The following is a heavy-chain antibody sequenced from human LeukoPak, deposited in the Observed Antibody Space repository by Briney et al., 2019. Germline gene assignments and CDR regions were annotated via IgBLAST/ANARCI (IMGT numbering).Heavy chain of an antibody. J-gene: IGHJ4*02. CDR3: ARANTYYYGSGSARFDY. Sequence: ASVKVSCKASGYTFTTYYMHWVRQAPGQGLEWMGIINPSGGSTSYAQKFQGRVTMTRDMSTSTVYMELSSLRSEDTAVYYCARANTYYYGSGSARFDYWGQGTLVTVSS. CDR1: GYTFTTYY. CDR2: INPSGGST. D-gene: IGHD3-10*01. V-gene: IGHV1-46*01.